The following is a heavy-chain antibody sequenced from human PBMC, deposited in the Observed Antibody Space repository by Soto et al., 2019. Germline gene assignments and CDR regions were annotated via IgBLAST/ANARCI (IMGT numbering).Heavy chain of an antibody. CDR2: ISSNGAYI. CDR3: TRGASRDSSARGWFDP. Sequence: GGSLRLSCAASGFTFRSFTMNWVRQAPGKGLEWVSTISSNGAYIYYTDALRGRFTISRDNAKNSLHLQMNSLRAEDTAVYYCTRGASRDSSARGWFDPWGQGTLVTVS. D-gene: IGHD6-13*01. J-gene: IGHJ5*02. V-gene: IGHV3-21*01. CDR1: GFTFRSFT.